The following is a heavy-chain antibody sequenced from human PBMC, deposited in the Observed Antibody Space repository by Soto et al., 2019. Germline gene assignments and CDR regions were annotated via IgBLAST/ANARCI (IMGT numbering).Heavy chain of an antibody. CDR2: INHSGST. CDR1: GGSFSGYY. D-gene: IGHD3-22*01. V-gene: IGHV4-34*01. J-gene: IGHJ4*02. Sequence: SQTLSLTCAVYGGSFSGYYWSWIRQPPGKGLEWIGEINHSGSTNYNPSLKSRVTISVDTSKNQFSLKLSSVTAADTAVYYCASRFLDYYDSSGYYLANDYWGQGTLVTVS. CDR3: ASRFLDYYDSSGYYLANDY.